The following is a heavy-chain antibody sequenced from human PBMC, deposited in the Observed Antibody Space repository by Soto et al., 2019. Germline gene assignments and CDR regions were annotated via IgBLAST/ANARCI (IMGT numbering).Heavy chain of an antibody. CDR3: ARTAAAGKYYYGVDV. D-gene: IGHD6-13*01. Sequence: GESLKISCKGSGYSFTSYWIGWVRQMPGKGLEWMGIIYPGDSDTRYSPSFQGRVTISADKSISTAYLQWSSLKASGTAMYYCARTAAAGKYYYGVDVWGQGTTVTVSS. J-gene: IGHJ6*02. CDR2: IYPGDSDT. V-gene: IGHV5-51*01. CDR1: GYSFTSYW.